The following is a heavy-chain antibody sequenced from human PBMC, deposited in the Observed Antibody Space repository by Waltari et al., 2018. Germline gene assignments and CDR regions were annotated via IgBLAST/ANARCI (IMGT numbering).Heavy chain of an antibody. CDR1: GFTVSSNY. D-gene: IGHD3-22*01. J-gene: IGHJ3*02. V-gene: IGHV3-53*02. CDR3: ATDYDGNAYVAFDI. Sequence: EVQLVETGGGLIQPGGSLRLSCAASGFTVSSNYMTWVRQAPGKVLEVVSVIYSGGSGGNTYYADSVKGRFTISRDNSKNTLYLQMNGLRAEDTAMYYCATDYDGNAYVAFDIWGQGTMVTVSS. CDR2: IYSGGSGGNT.